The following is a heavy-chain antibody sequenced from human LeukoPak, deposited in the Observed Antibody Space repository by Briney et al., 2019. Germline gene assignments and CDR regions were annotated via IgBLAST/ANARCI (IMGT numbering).Heavy chain of an antibody. CDR3: ARDDGYSSSWYYFDY. V-gene: IGHV1-2*02. CDR1: GYTFTGYY. CDR2: INPNSGGT. D-gene: IGHD6-13*01. Sequence: ASVKVSCKASGYTFTGYYMHWVRQAPGQGLEWMGWINPNSGGTNYAQKFQGRVTMTRDTSISTAYMELSRLRSDDTAVYYCARDDGYSSSWYYFDYRGQGTLVTVSS. J-gene: IGHJ4*02.